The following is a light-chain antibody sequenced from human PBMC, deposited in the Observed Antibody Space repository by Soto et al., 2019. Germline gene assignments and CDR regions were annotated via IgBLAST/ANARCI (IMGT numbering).Light chain of an antibody. V-gene: IGLV2-14*02. CDR3: SSYTSSSTWV. Sequence: QSVLTQPASVSGSPGQSITISCTGTSSDIGTYDLVSWYQQHPGKAPRVMIYEGTKWPSGVSNRFSGSKSGNTASLTISGLQAEDEADYYCSSYTSSSTWVFGGGTKVTVL. CDR2: EGT. CDR1: SSDIGTYDL. J-gene: IGLJ3*02.